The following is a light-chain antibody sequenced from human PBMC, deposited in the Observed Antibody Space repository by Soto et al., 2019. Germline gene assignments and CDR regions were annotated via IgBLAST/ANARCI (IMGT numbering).Light chain of an antibody. CDR1: SSDVGGYNY. Sequence: QSALTQPPSASGSPGQSVTISCTGTSSDVGGYNYVSWYQQHPGKAPKLMIYEVSKRPSGVPDRFSGSKSGNTASLTVSGLQAEDEADYYCRSFAGNNNLVFGGGTQLTVL. CDR3: RSFAGNNNLV. CDR2: EVS. V-gene: IGLV2-8*01. J-gene: IGLJ2*01.